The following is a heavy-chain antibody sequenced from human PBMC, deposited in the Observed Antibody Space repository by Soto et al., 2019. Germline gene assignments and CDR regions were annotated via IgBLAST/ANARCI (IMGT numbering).Heavy chain of an antibody. V-gene: IGHV4-59*01. Sequence: SETLSLTCTVSGGSISSYYWSWIRQPPGKGLEWIGYIYYSGSTNYNPSLKSRVTISVDTSKNQFSLKLSSVTAADTAVYYCARVPFYGGNSRSFNPWGQGTLVTVSS. CDR1: GGSISSYY. CDR3: ARVPFYGGNSRSFNP. CDR2: IYYSGST. J-gene: IGHJ5*02. D-gene: IGHD4-17*01.